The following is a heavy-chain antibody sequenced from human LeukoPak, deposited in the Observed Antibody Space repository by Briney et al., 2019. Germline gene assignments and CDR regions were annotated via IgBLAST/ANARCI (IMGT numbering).Heavy chain of an antibody. V-gene: IGHV1-2*02. CDR1: GYSFNDYY. D-gene: IGHD2-15*01. J-gene: IGHJ4*02. Sequence: ASVKVSCKASGYSFNDYYMHWVRQAAGQGLEWMGRINPNNGGTDYAQKFQGRATMTRDASISTGYMELSRLTSDDTAVYYCARDGCTGGTCYSVPYWGQGTLVTVSS. CDR3: ARDGCTGGTCYSVPY. CDR2: INPNNGGT.